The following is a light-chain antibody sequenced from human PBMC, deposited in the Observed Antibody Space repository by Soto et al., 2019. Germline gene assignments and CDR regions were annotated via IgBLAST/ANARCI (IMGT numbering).Light chain of an antibody. Sequence: EIVWTQSPATLSLSPGERATLSCRASQSVSRYLAWYQQKPGQAPRLLSYDASNRATGIPARFSGSGSGTDFTLTISSLEPEDFAVYYCQQRSNWPPLTFGGGTKVEIK. CDR3: QQRSNWPPLT. CDR1: QSVSRY. J-gene: IGKJ4*01. CDR2: DAS. V-gene: IGKV3-11*01.